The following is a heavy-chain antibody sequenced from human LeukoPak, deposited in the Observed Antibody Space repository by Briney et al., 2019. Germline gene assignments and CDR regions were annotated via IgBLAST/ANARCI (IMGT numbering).Heavy chain of an antibody. D-gene: IGHD4-23*01. CDR1: GFTFSSYG. CDR3: ARGRPHGNDY. CDR2: IASDGSST. J-gene: IGHJ4*02. V-gene: IGHV3-74*01. Sequence: GRSLRLSCAASGFTFSSYGMHWVRQAPGKGLVWVSRIASDGSSTTYADSVKGRFSISRDNAKNTLYLQMNSLRVEDTAAYYCARGRPHGNDYWGQGTLVTVSS.